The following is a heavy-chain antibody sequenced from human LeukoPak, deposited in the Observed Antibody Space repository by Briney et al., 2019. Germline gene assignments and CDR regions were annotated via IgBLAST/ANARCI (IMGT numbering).Heavy chain of an antibody. CDR3: ARAETKNGYYDFWSGYSVMWFDP. CDR1: GGSISSYY. D-gene: IGHD3-3*01. CDR2: IYYSGST. V-gene: IGHV4-59*01. Sequence: PSETLSLTCTVSGGSISSYYWSWIRQPPGKGLEWIGYIYYSGSTNYNPSLKSRVTISVDTSKNQFSLKLSSVTAADTAVYYCARAETKNGYYDFWSGYSVMWFDPWGQGTLVTVSS. J-gene: IGHJ5*02.